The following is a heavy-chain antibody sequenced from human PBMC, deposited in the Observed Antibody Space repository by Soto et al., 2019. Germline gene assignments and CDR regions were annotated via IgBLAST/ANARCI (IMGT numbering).Heavy chain of an antibody. CDR1: GYTFTSYA. CDR2: INAGNGNT. V-gene: IGHV1-3*01. Sequence: ASVKVSCKASGYTFTSYAMHWVRQAPGQRLEWMGWINAGNGNTKYSQKFQGRVTITRDTSASTAYMELSSLRSEDTAVYYCERPWSSSSWYGWFDPWGQGTLVTVSS. J-gene: IGHJ5*02. CDR3: ERPWSSSSWYGWFDP. D-gene: IGHD6-13*01.